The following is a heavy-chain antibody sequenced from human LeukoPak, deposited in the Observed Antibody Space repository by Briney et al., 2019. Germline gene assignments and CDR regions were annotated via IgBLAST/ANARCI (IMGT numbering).Heavy chain of an antibody. V-gene: IGHV4-38-2*02. CDR2: IYHSGST. D-gene: IGHD2-15*01. CDR3: ARLDVAGYCSGGSCYLGAFDI. J-gene: IGHJ3*02. Sequence: PSETLSLTCTVSGYSISSGYYWGWIRQPPGKGLEWIGSIYHSGSTYYNPSLKSRVTISVDTSKNQFSLKLSSVTAADTAVYYCARLDVAGYCSGGSCYLGAFDIWGQGTMVTVSS. CDR1: GYSISSGYY.